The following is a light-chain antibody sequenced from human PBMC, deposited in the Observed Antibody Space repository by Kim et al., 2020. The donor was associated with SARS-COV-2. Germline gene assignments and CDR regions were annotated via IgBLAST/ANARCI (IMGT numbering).Light chain of an antibody. CDR2: AAS. Sequence: SVVDRVTITGRASQGISNYLAWYQQKPGKVPNLLIYAASTLQSGVPSRFSGSGSGTDFTLTISSLHPEDVATYYCQKYNSALTWTFGQGTKVDIK. V-gene: IGKV1-27*01. CDR1: QGISNY. CDR3: QKYNSALTWT. J-gene: IGKJ1*01.